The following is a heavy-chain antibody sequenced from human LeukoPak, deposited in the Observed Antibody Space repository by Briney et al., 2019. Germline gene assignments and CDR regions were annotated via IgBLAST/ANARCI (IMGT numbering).Heavy chain of an antibody. D-gene: IGHD3-22*01. J-gene: IGHJ5*02. CDR3: ARFHCTSSGCRPANWFDP. Sequence: GGSLRLSCAASGFTFSSYAMSWVRQAPGKGLEWVSAISGSGGSTYYADSVKGRFTISRDNSKNTLYLQMNSLRAEDTAIYFCARFHCTSSGCRPANWFDPWGQGTLVTVSS. CDR2: ISGSGGST. CDR1: GFTFSSYA. V-gene: IGHV3-23*01.